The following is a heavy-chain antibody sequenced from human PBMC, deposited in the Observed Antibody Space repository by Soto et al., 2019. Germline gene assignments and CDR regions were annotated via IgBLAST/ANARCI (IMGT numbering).Heavy chain of an antibody. Sequence: ASVKVSCKASGYTFTSYGISWVRQAPGQGLEWMGWISAYNGNTNYAQKLQGRVTMTTDTSTSTAYMELRSLGSDDTAVYYCARRAHDYSNYYYYYMDVWGKGTTVTVSS. CDR3: ARRAHDYSNYYYYYMDV. D-gene: IGHD4-4*01. CDR1: GYTFTSYG. J-gene: IGHJ6*03. CDR2: ISAYNGNT. V-gene: IGHV1-18*01.